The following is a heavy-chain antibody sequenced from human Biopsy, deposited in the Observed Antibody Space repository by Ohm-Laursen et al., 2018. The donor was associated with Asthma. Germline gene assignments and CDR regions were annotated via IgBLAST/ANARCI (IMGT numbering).Heavy chain of an antibody. D-gene: IGHD2-15*01. CDR3: GIVVAANPFQGDC. V-gene: IGHV3-30*03. CDR1: GFAFRSYA. J-gene: IGHJ4*02. CDR2: ISYDGSIT. Sequence: SLRLSCAASGFAFRSYAMNWVRQAPGKGLEWVAVISYDGSITHYADSVKGQFTISRDNSKNMVYLDISSLRIEDTAVFYCGIVVAANPFQGDCWGQGTLVTVSS.